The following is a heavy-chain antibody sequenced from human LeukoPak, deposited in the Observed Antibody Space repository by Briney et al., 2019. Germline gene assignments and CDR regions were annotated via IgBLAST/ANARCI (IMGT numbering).Heavy chain of an antibody. V-gene: IGHV4-59*01. Sequence: SETLSLTCTVSGGSISSYYWSWIRQPPGKGLEWIGYIYYSGSTNYNPSLKSRVTISVDTSKNQFSLKLSSVTAADTAVYYCARNCGSGSLGFHYWVQGTLVTVSS. J-gene: IGHJ4*02. CDR1: GGSISSYY. CDR3: ARNCGSGSLGFHY. CDR2: IYYSGST. D-gene: IGHD3-10*01.